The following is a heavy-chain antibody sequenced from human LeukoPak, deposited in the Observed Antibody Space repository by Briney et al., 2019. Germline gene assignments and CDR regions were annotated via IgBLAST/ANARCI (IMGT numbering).Heavy chain of an antibody. J-gene: IGHJ4*02. CDR1: GFGFNDHY. Sequence: GSLRLSCAGSGFGFNDHYMTWIRQAPGKGLEWISYISSSGSTIYYADSVKGRFTISRDNAKNSVFLQMNSLKAEDTAVSYCARGSDMYYDSSGSFDYWGQGTLVTVSA. CDR3: ARGSDMYYDSSGSFDY. CDR2: ISSSGSTI. V-gene: IGHV3-11*01. D-gene: IGHD3-22*01.